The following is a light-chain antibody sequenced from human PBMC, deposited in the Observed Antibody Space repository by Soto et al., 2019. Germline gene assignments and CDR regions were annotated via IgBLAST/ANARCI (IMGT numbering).Light chain of an antibody. CDR1: SSNIGAYDY. CDR2: VAN. V-gene: IGLV2-14*01. Sequence: QSVLTQPASLSVSPGQSISISCTGTSSNIGAYDYVSWFQQHPGKAPKLMIPVANNRPSGVSNRCSGSWSVNTPYLTISGLHVEDEAEYFSSSCTTTRTHVFGSGSMSPS. CDR3: SSCTTTRTHV. J-gene: IGLJ1*01.